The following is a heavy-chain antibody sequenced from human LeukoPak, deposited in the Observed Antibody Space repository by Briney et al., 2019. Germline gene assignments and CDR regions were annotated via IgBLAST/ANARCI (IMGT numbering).Heavy chain of an antibody. J-gene: IGHJ4*02. D-gene: IGHD2-2*01. CDR2: INQDGSEK. CDR1: GFTFSSYW. Sequence: GGSLRLSCAASGFTFSSYWMTWVRQAPGKGLEGVANINQDGSEKYYVDSLKGRFTISRDNAKNSLNLQMTSLRVEDTAVYYCARRGYSSSWDIPDYWGQGTLVTVSS. V-gene: IGHV3-7*01. CDR3: ARRGYSSSWDIPDY.